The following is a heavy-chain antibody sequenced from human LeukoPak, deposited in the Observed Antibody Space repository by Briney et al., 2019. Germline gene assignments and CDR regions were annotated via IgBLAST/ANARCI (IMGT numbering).Heavy chain of an antibody. CDR3: ANRGTGTRYYGMDV. D-gene: IGHD1-7*01. CDR2: IYSGGNT. V-gene: IGHV4-39*01. J-gene: IGHJ6*02. Sequence: PSETLSLTCTVSGGSISRDNYYWVWIRQPPGRELEWIGSIYSGGNTYYNPSLKSRVTISVDTPEKQVSLKLSSVTATDTAVYYCANRGTGTRYYGMDVWGRGTTVTVSS. CDR1: GGSISRDNYY.